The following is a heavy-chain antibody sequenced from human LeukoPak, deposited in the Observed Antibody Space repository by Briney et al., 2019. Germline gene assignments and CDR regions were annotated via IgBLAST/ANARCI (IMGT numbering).Heavy chain of an antibody. CDR1: GGSISSSYYY. CDR2: INHSGST. Sequence: PSETLSLTCTVSGGSISSSYYYWGWIRQPPGKGLEWIGEINHSGSTNYNPSLKSRVTISVDTSKNQFSLKLSSVTAADTAVYYCARGRDYYYYGMDVWGQGTTVTVSS. V-gene: IGHV4-39*07. CDR3: ARGRDYYYYGMDV. J-gene: IGHJ6*02.